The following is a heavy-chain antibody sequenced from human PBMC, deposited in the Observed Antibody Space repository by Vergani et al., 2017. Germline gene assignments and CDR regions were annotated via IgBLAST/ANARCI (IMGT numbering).Heavy chain of an antibody. CDR2: ISYDGSNK. J-gene: IGHJ4*02. CDR3: ARGSYYDFWSGYRPYADY. D-gene: IGHD3-3*01. V-gene: IGHV3-30*01. CDR1: GFTFSSYA. Sequence: QVQLVESGGGVVQPGRSLRLSCAASGFTFSSYAMHWVRQAPGKGLEWVAVISYDGSNKYYADSVKGRFTISRDNSKNTLYLQMNSLRAEDTAVYYCARGSYYDFWSGYRPYADYWGQGTLVTVSS.